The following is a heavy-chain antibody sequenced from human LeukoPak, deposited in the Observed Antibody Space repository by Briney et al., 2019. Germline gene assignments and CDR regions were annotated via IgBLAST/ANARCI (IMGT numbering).Heavy chain of an antibody. J-gene: IGHJ4*02. D-gene: IGHD5-18*01. CDR3: ARGLARTSMVTRGGVRFDY. Sequence: APVKVSCKASGYTFTSYDINWVRQATGQGLEWMGWMNPNSGNTGYAQKFQGRVTMTRNTSISTANMELSSLRSEDTAVYYCARGLARTSMVTRGGVRFDYWGQGTLVTVSS. CDR1: GYTFTSYD. CDR2: MNPNSGNT. V-gene: IGHV1-8*01.